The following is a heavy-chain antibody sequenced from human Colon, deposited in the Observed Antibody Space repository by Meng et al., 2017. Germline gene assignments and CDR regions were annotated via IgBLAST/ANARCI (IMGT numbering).Heavy chain of an antibody. J-gene: IGHJ4*02. CDR2: ISSSGSTI. CDR1: GFTFSDYY. V-gene: IGHV3-11*04. Sequence: GGSLRLSCAASGFTFSDYYMSWIRQAPGKGLEWVSYISSSGSTIYYADSVKGRFTISRDNAKNSLYLQMNSLRAEDTAVYYCARINHSIAVAGTFRGYYFDYWGQGTLVTVSS. CDR3: ARINHSIAVAGTFRGYYFDY. D-gene: IGHD6-19*01.